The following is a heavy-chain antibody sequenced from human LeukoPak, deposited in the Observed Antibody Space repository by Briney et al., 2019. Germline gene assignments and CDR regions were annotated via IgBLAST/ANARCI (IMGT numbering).Heavy chain of an antibody. Sequence: SETLSLACTVSGGSITSSNYYWGWIRQPPGKGLEWIGSIYYSGSTYYNPSLKSRVAMSVDTSKNQFSLKLSSVTAVDMAAYFCARHYDFWSNYHYYYYGMDVWGQGTTVTVSS. CDR3: ARHYDFWSNYHYYYYGMDV. CDR1: GGSITSSNYY. V-gene: IGHV4-39*01. J-gene: IGHJ6*02. D-gene: IGHD3-3*01. CDR2: IYYSGST.